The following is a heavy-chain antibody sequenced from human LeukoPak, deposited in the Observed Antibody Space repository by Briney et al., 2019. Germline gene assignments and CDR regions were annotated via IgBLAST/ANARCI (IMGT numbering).Heavy chain of an antibody. Sequence: SETLSLTCTVSGGSISSGGYYWSWIRQHPGKGLEWIGYIYYSGSTYYNPSLKSRVTISVDTSKNQFSLKLSSVTAADTAVYYCARVLQWLARGADYWGQGTLVTVSS. CDR1: GGSISSGGYY. J-gene: IGHJ4*02. CDR3: ARVLQWLARGADY. V-gene: IGHV4-31*03. CDR2: IYYSGST. D-gene: IGHD6-19*01.